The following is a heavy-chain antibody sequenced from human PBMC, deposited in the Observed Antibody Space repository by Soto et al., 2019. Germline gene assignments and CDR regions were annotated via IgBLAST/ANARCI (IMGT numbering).Heavy chain of an antibody. J-gene: IGHJ4*02. V-gene: IGHV1-46*01. CDR1: GYTFTSYY. CDR2: INPSSGST. CDR3: ARKIRKGATEY. Sequence: GASVKVSCKASGYTFTSYYMHWVRQAPGQGLEWMGIINPSSGSTSYAQKFQGRVTMTRDTSTSTVYMELSSLRSEDTAVYYCARKIRKGATEYWGQGTLVTVSS. D-gene: IGHD1-26*01.